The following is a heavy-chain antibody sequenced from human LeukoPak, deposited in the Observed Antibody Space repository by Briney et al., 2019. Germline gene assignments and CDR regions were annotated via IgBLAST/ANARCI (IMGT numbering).Heavy chain of an antibody. CDR3: ARVRSKYSFLDAFDI. CDR1: GGSISSYY. D-gene: IGHD5-18*01. J-gene: IGHJ3*02. CDR2: IYYSGST. Sequence: PSETLSLTCAVSGGSISSYYRSWIWQPPGKGLEWIGYIYYSGSTNYNPSLKSRVTISVDTSKNQFSLKLSSVTAADTAVYYCARVRSKYSFLDAFDIWGQGTMVTVSS. V-gene: IGHV4-59*01.